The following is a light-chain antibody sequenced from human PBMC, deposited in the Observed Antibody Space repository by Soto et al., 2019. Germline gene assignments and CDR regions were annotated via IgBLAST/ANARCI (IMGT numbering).Light chain of an antibody. V-gene: IGKV3-20*01. CDR1: QSVSSSY. J-gene: IGKJ1*01. CDR3: QQYGSSPKT. CDR2: NAS. Sequence: EIVLTRSPGTLSLSPGERATLSCRASQSVSSSYLAWYQQKPGQAPRLLIYNASNRATGIPDRFSGRGSGADFTLTISRLEPEDFAVYYCQQYGSSPKTFGQGTKVEIK.